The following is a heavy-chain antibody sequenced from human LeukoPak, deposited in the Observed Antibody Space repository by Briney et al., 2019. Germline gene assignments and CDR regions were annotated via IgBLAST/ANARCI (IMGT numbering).Heavy chain of an antibody. Sequence: GGSLRLSCAASGFTFSSYSMNWVRQAPGKGLEWVSSISSSSSYIYYADSVKGRFTISRDNAKNSLYLQMNSLRAEDTAVYYCARDQWGWGTAMPDAFDIWGQGTMVTVSS. J-gene: IGHJ3*02. CDR2: ISSSSSYI. V-gene: IGHV3-21*01. D-gene: IGHD5-18*01. CDR1: GFTFSSYS. CDR3: ARDQWGWGTAMPDAFDI.